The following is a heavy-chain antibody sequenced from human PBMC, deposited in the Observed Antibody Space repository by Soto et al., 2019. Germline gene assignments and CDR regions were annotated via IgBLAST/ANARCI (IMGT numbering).Heavy chain of an antibody. J-gene: IGHJ4*02. D-gene: IGHD6-13*01. CDR2: INPSGGST. Sequence: QVQLVQSGAEVKKPGASVKVSCKASRYTFTSYYMHWVRQAPGQGLEWMGIINPSGGSTSYAQKFQGRVTMTRDTSTSTVYMELSSLRSEDTAVYYCARDLESYSSSWYFDYWGQGTLVTVSS. CDR3: ARDLESYSSSWYFDY. CDR1: RYTFTSYY. V-gene: IGHV1-46*01.